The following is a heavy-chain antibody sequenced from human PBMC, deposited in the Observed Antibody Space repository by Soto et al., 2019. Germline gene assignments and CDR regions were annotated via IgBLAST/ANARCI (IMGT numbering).Heavy chain of an antibody. J-gene: IGHJ5*02. D-gene: IGHD3-3*01. V-gene: IGHV1-3*01. CDR2: INAGNGNT. Sequence: QRQLVQSGAEVKKPGASVKVACKASGYTFTSYAMHWVRQAPGQRLEWMGWINAGNGNTKYSQKFQGRVTITRDTSASTAYMELSSLRSEDTAVYYCARDRGSKTYYDFWSGSRWFDPWGQGTLVTVSS. CDR1: GYTFTSYA. CDR3: ARDRGSKTYYDFWSGSRWFDP.